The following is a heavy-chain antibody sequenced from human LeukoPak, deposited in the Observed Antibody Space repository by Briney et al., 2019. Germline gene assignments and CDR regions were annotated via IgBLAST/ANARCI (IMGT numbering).Heavy chain of an antibody. V-gene: IGHV3-7*05. J-gene: IGHJ3*02. CDR3: ARDPYSGSYGAFDI. D-gene: IGHD1-26*01. CDR1: RFQFSNYW. CDR2: IKQDGSEG. Sequence: GGSLRLSCAASRFQFSNYWMSWVRQAPGKGLKWVANIKQDGSEGYYVDSVKGRFTISRDNAENSLFLQMNSLTAEDTAVYYCARDPYSGSYGAFDIWGQGTMVTVS.